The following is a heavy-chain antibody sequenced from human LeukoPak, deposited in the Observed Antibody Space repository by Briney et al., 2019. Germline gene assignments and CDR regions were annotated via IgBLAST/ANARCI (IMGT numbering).Heavy chain of an antibody. J-gene: IGHJ4*02. CDR1: GGSISSYY. V-gene: IGHV4-59*08. D-gene: IGHD5-24*01. CDR3: ARSTGRDGYNFGY. CDR2: IYYSGST. Sequence: PSETLSLTCTVSGGSISSYYWSWIRPPPGKGLEWIGYIYYSGSTNYNPSLKSRVTISVDTSKNQLSLKLSSVTAADTAVYYCARSTGRDGYNFGYWGQGALVTVSS.